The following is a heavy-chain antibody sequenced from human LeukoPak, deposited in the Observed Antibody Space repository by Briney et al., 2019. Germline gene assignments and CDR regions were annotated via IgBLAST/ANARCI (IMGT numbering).Heavy chain of an antibody. CDR3: ASLLRDIVGDAFDI. J-gene: IGHJ3*02. V-gene: IGHV3-11*01. CDR1: GFTFSDYY. Sequence: GGSLRLSCAASGFTFSDYYMSWIRQAPGKGLEWVSYISSSGSTIYYADSVKGRFTISRDNAKNSLYLQMNSLRAEGTAVYYCASLLRDIVGDAFDIWGQGTMVTVSS. CDR2: ISSSGSTI. D-gene: IGHD2-21*01.